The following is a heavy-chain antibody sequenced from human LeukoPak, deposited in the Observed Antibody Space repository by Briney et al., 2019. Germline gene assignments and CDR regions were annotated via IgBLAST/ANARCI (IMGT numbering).Heavy chain of an antibody. CDR2: IKQDGSEK. V-gene: IGHV3-7*01. CDR1: GFTFSNYW. CDR3: ARLGGKSSPAGV. Sequence: GGSLRLSCAASGFTFSNYWMSWVRQTPEKGLEWVANIKQDGSEKYYVDSVKGRFTISRGNAKNSLSLQMDSLRGEDTAVYYCARLGGKSSPAGVWGQGTLVTVSS. D-gene: IGHD1-26*01. J-gene: IGHJ4*02.